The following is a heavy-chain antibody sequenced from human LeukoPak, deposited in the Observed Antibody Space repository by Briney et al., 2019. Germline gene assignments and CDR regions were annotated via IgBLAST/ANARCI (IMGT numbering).Heavy chain of an antibody. CDR2: YSCRGGRT. J-gene: IGHJ4*02. CDR3: SIVYSSSCYVGY. D-gene: IGHD6-13*01. V-gene: IGHV3-23*01. CDR1: GFTSSSNA. Sequence: GGSLRHSCAASGFTSSSNAMSWVRHTPGKRLELVSGYSCRGGRTYHADSGKGQFPITRNNSKNKVDLQMNSLRAEDTAVYYFSIVYSSSCYVGYLGQGALVTVCS.